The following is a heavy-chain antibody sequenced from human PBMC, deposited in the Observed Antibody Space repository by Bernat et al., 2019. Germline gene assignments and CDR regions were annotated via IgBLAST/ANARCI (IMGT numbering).Heavy chain of an antibody. CDR2: IWYDGSNK. V-gene: IGHV3-33*01. CDR1: GFTFSSYG. J-gene: IGHJ4*02. CDR3: ARDSAAAGTNPNDY. Sequence: QVQLVESGGGVVQPGRSLRLSCAASGFTFSSYGMHWVRQAPGKGLEWVVVIWYDGSNKYYADSVKGRFTISRDNSKNTLYLQMNSLRAEDTAVYYCARDSAAAGTNPNDYWGQGTLVTVSS. D-gene: IGHD6-13*01.